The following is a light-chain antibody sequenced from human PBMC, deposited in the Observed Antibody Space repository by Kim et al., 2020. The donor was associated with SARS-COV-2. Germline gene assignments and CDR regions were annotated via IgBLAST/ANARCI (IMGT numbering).Light chain of an antibody. CDR3: ATWDDSLTGWV. Sequence: QSVLTQPPSASGTPGLRVTISCSGSSSNIGINTVNWYQQLPGTAPKLLIYSNNQRPSGVPDRFSGSKSGTSASLAISGLQSEDEADYYCATWDDSLTGWVFGGGTQLTVL. CDR1: SSNIGINT. CDR2: SNN. V-gene: IGLV1-44*01. J-gene: IGLJ3*02.